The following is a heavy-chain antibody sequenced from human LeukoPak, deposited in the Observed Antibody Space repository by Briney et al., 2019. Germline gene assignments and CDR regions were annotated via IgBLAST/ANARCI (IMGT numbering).Heavy chain of an antibody. J-gene: IGHJ5*02. CDR1: GGSISSGDYY. V-gene: IGHV4-30-4*01. D-gene: IGHD2-2*01. CDR2: IYYSGST. CDR3: ARVRYQPLYNWFDP. Sequence: SETLSLTCTVSGGSISSGDYYWSSIRQPPGKGLEWIGYIYYSGSTYYNPSLKSRVTISVDTSKNQFSLKLSSVTAADTAVYYCARVRYQPLYNWFDPWGQGTLVTVSS.